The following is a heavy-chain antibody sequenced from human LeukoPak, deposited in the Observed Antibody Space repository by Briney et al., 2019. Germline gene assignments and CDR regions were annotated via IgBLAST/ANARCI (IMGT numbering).Heavy chain of an antibody. Sequence: SETLSLTCAVYGVSFSGYYWSWIRQPPGKGLEWIGEINHSGSTNYNPSLKSRVTISVDTSKNQFSLKLSSVTAADTAVYYCARRPSSRLRFLEWLHFDYWGQGTLVTVSS. CDR2: INHSGST. CDR1: GVSFSGYY. J-gene: IGHJ4*02. V-gene: IGHV4-34*01. D-gene: IGHD3-3*01. CDR3: ARRPSSRLRFLEWLHFDY.